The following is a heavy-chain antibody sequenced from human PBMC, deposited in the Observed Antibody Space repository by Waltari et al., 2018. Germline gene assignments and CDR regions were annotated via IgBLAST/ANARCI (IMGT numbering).Heavy chain of an antibody. D-gene: IGHD6-13*01. CDR2: IGYDGSNR. J-gene: IGHJ4*02. V-gene: IGHV3-33*01. Sequence: QVKLVESGGGVVQLGSYLRLCCAASGFTFRSHGMHWVRLAPGEGLEWVAVIGYDGSNRYYADSVQGRFTISRDNSKNTLYLQMNSLRAEDTAVYYCARSVLVRKYSSSFDYWGQGTLVTVSS. CDR3: ARSVLVRKYSSSFDY. CDR1: GFTFRSHG.